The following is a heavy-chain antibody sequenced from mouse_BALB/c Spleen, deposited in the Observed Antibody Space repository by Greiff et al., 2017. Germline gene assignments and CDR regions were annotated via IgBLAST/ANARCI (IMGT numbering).Heavy chain of an antibody. Sequence: EVMLVESGGDLVKPGGSLKLSCAASGFTFSSYGMSWVRQTPDKRLEWVATISSGGSYTYYPDSVKGRFTISRDNAKNTLYLQMSSLKSEDTAMYYCARQGYGNSFADWGQGTLVTVSA. CDR1: GFTFSSYG. CDR3: ARQGYGNSFAD. D-gene: IGHD2-1*01. CDR2: ISSGGSYT. J-gene: IGHJ3*01. V-gene: IGHV5-6*01.